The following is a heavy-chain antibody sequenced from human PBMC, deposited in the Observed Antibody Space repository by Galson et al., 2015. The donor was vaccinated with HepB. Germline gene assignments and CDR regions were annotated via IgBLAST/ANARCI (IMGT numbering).Heavy chain of an antibody. CDR1: GFTFSSYW. CDR2: IKQDGSEK. Sequence: SLRLSCAASGFTFSSYWMSWVRQAPGRGLEWVANIKQDGSEKHYVGSVRGRFTISRDNAKNSLYLQMNSLRAEDTAVYYCAREYDYGMDVWGQGTTVTVSS. J-gene: IGHJ6*02. CDR3: AREYDYGMDV. V-gene: IGHV3-7*01.